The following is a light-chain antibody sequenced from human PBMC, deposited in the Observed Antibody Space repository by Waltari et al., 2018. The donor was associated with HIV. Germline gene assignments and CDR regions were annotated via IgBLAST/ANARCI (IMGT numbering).Light chain of an antibody. Sequence: QSALTQPASVSGSPGQSITISCTGTSNDVGAYNLVSWYQHHPGKAPKLIIYEVSSRPSGVSNRFSGSKSDNTASLTISGLQTGDEADYYCTSRTTNGARWVFGGGTQLTVL. CDR2: EVS. CDR1: SNDVGAYNL. J-gene: IGLJ3*02. CDR3: TSRTTNGARWV. V-gene: IGLV2-14*01.